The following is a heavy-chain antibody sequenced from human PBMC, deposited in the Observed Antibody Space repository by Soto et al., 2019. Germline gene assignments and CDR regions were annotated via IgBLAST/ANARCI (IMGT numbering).Heavy chain of an antibody. J-gene: IGHJ6*02. CDR1: GGSVYRGDYY. D-gene: IGHD3-9*01. CDR3: ASAHYDILTGYPDPYYYYGMDV. Sequence: LSLTCTVSGGSVYRGDYYWSWILQSPGKGLEWIGYIHYSGSTYYNPSLMSRVTIPVDTSKNQFSLKLSSVTAADTAVYYCASAHYDILTGYPDPYYYYGMDVWGQGTTVTVSS. V-gene: IGHV4-30-4*01. CDR2: IHYSGST.